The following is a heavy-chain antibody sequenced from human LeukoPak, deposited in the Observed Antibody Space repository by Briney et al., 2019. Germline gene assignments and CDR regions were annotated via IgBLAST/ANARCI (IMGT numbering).Heavy chain of an antibody. CDR1: GFTFSSYS. J-gene: IGHJ4*02. CDR3: ARGDERSAGGLFDY. CDR2: ISSSSSTI. D-gene: IGHD3-10*01. Sequence: QSGGSLRLSWAASGFTFSSYSMNWVRQAQGKGLEWVSYISSSSSTIYYADSVKGRFTISRDNAKNSLYLQMNSLRAEDTAVYYCARGDERSAGGLFDYWGQGTLVTVSS. V-gene: IGHV3-48*04.